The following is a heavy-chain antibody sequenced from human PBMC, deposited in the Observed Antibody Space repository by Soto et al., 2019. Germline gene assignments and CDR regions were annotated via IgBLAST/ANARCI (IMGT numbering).Heavy chain of an antibody. CDR3: ARGRGRSTLGIYYYYGMDV. V-gene: IGHV4-34*01. Sequence: SETLSLTCAVYGGSFSGYYWSWIRQPPGKGLEWIGEINHSGSTNYNPSLKSRVTISVDTSKNQFSLKLSSVTAADTAVYYCARGRGRSTLGIYYYYGMDVWGQGTTVTVSS. D-gene: IGHD3-10*01. CDR1: GGSFSGYY. J-gene: IGHJ6*02. CDR2: INHSGST.